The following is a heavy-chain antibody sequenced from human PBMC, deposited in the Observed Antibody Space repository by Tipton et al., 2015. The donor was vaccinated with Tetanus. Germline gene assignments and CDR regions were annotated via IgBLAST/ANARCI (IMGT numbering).Heavy chain of an antibody. CDR3: VREINGGNSGYDYYFDN. D-gene: IGHD5-12*01. V-gene: IGHV1-18*01. Sequence: QLVQSGAEVKMPGDSVKVSCKASFGSTFNSFIITWVRQAPGQGLEWMGWIRAHNSDTKYAQKFQGRVTLTTDTSTMTAYMEVRSLRSDDTAVYYCVREINGGNSGYDYYFDNWGQGTLVTVSA. CDR1: FGSTFNSFI. CDR2: IRAHNSDT. J-gene: IGHJ4*02.